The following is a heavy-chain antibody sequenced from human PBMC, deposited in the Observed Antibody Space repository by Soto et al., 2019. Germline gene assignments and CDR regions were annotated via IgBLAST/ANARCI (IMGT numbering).Heavy chain of an antibody. CDR2: LYYGRSA. CDR3: ARVSEGVTIFGVVMIWFDP. J-gene: IGHJ5*02. Sequence: PSETLSLTCTVSGGSISSYYWGWIRQPPGKGLESIGYLYYGRSANYNPSLKSRVTLSVDTSKDQFSLKLSSVTAADTAVYYCARVSEGVTIFGVVMIWFDPWGQGTLVTVSS. D-gene: IGHD3-3*01. V-gene: IGHV4-59*08. CDR1: GGSISSYY.